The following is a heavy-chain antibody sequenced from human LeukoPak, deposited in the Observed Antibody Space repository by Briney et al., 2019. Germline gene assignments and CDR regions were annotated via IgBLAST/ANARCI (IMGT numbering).Heavy chain of an antibody. CDR3: ARDQRGLRYFDWLGNWFDP. CDR2: IYTSGST. Sequence: SETLSLTCTVSGGSISSYYWSWIRQPAGKGLEWIGRIYTSGSTYYNPSLKSRVTMSVDTSKNQFSLKLSSVTAADTAVYYCARDQRGLRYFDWLGNWFDPWGQGTLVTVSS. J-gene: IGHJ5*02. D-gene: IGHD3-9*01. V-gene: IGHV4-4*07. CDR1: GGSISSYY.